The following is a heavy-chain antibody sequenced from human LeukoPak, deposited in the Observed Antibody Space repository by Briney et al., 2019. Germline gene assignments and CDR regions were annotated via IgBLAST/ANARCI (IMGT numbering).Heavy chain of an antibody. V-gene: IGHV4-39*07. J-gene: IGHJ6*02. D-gene: IGHD4-17*01. CDR3: ARENYGDFLYYGMDV. CDR2: IYYSGST. CDR1: GGSISSSSYY. Sequence: PSETLSLTCTVSGGSISSSSYYWGWIRQPPGKGLEWIGTIYYSGSTYYNPSLKSRVTISVDTSKNQFSLKLSSVTAADTAVYYCARENYGDFLYYGMDVWGQGTTVTVSS.